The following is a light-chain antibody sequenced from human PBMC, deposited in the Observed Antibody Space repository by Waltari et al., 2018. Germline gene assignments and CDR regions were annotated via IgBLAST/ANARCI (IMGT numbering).Light chain of an antibody. V-gene: IGLV2-14*01. CDR1: DSDIGGYNS. Sequence: QSALTQPASVSGAPGQTLPISCAGTDSDIGGYNSVSRYQQCPDKAPKVLIYDVSNRPSGVSNRVSGSKSGNTASLTISGLQAEDEGDYYCASFTSSRFVAFGGGTKVTVL. J-gene: IGLJ2*01. CDR2: DVS. CDR3: ASFTSSRFVA.